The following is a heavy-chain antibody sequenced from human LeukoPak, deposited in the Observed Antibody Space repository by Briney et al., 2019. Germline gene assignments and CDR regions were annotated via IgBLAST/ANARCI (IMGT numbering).Heavy chain of an antibody. CDR3: ASWNFGNWFDP. D-gene: IGHD3-10*01. J-gene: IGHJ5*02. CDR1: GFTFSSYG. V-gene: IGHV3-48*01. CDR2: ISSSSSTM. Sequence: GSLRLSCAASGFTFSSYGMNWVRQAPGKGLEWVSYISSSSSTMYYADSVKSRFTISRDNAKNSLYLQMNSLRAEDTAVYYCASWNFGNWFDPWGQGTLVTVSS.